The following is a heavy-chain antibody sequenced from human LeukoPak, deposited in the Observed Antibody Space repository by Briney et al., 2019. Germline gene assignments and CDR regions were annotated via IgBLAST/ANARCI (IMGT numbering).Heavy chain of an antibody. Sequence: GGPLRLSCAASGFTFSSYWMSWVRQAPGKGLEWVANIKQDGSEKYYVDSVKGRFTISRDNAKNSLYLQMNSLRAEDTAVYYCARILDSAWGELGYWGQGTLVTVSS. J-gene: IGHJ4*02. CDR2: IKQDGSEK. CDR3: ARILDSAWGELGY. V-gene: IGHV3-7*01. D-gene: IGHD6-19*01. CDR1: GFTFSSYW.